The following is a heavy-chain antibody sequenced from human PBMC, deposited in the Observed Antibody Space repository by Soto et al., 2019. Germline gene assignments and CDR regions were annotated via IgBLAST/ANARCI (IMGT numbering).Heavy chain of an antibody. CDR3: AAWYDSSGYSRHAFDI. Sequence: SETLSLTCAVYGGSFSAYYWSWIRQPPGKGLEWIGEINHSGSTKYNPSLKSRVTISVDTSKNQFSLKLRSVTAADAAVYYCAAWYDSSGYSRHAFDIWDQGTLVTVSS. D-gene: IGHD3-22*01. CDR2: INHSGST. V-gene: IGHV4-34*01. CDR1: GGSFSAYY. J-gene: IGHJ3*02.